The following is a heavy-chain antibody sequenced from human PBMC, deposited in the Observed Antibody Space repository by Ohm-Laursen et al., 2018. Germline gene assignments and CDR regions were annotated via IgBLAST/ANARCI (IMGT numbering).Heavy chain of an antibody. J-gene: IGHJ4*02. D-gene: IGHD5-24*01. CDR2: IKADGGDT. Sequence: SLRLSCAASGFTFSNFWMTWVRQAPGKGPEWVANIKADGGDTYYVDSVKGRFTISRDNAKNTLYLQMNSLRAEDTAVYYCARGPGTRWGYWGQGTLVTVSS. CDR1: GFTFSNFW. CDR3: ARGPGTRWGY. V-gene: IGHV3-7*01.